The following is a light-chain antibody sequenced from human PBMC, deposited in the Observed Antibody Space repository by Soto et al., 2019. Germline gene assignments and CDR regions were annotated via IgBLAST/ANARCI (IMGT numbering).Light chain of an antibody. CDR2: AAS. J-gene: IGKJ5*01. CDR1: QSISSY. Sequence: DIQMNQSPSSLSASVGDRVTITCRASQSISSYLNWYPQKPGEAPKLLSYAASSLQSGVPSRFSGSGSGTDFTLTISSLQPEDFATYDCQQSYRTPPITSGHGIRLE. CDR3: QQSYRTPPIT. V-gene: IGKV1-39*01.